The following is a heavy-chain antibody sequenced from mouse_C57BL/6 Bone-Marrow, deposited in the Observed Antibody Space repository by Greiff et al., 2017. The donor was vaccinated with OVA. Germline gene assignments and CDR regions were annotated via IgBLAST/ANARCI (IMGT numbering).Heavy chain of an antibody. J-gene: IGHJ3*01. D-gene: IGHD2-4*01. Sequence: EVQGVESGGGFVQPGGSLKLSCAASGFTFSDYGMAWVRQAPRKGPEWVAFISNLAYSIYYADTVTGRFPISRENAKNTLYLEMSSLRSEDTAMYYCARARLRRGAWFAYWGQGTLVTVSA. CDR1: GFTFSDYG. V-gene: IGHV5-15*01. CDR2: ISNLAYSI. CDR3: ARARLRRGAWFAY.